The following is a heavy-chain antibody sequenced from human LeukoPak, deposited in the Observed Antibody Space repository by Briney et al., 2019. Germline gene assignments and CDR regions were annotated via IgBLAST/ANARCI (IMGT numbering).Heavy chain of an antibody. CDR1: GYTFTSYG. D-gene: IGHD2-2*01. CDR3: ARDCSSTSCQPFDY. CDR2: ISVYNGNT. Sequence: ASVKVSCKASGYTFTSYGISWVRQAPGQGLEWMGLISVYNGNTNYAQKVQGRVSMTTDRFTSTAYMELRSPRSDDTAVYYCARDCSSTSCQPFDYWGQGTLVTVSS. V-gene: IGHV1-18*01. J-gene: IGHJ4*01.